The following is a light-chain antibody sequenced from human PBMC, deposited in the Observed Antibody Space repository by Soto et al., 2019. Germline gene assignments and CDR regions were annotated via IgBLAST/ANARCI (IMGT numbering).Light chain of an antibody. J-gene: IGLJ2*01. CDR1: SGHSSYA. V-gene: IGLV4-69*01. CDR2: LNSDGSH. CDR3: QTWGTGIDVV. Sequence: QFVLTQSPSASASLGASVKLTCTLSSGHSSYAIAWHQQQPEKGPRYLMKLNSDGSHSKGDGIPDRFSGSSSGAERYLTISSLQSEDEADYYCQTWGTGIDVVFGGGTKLTVL.